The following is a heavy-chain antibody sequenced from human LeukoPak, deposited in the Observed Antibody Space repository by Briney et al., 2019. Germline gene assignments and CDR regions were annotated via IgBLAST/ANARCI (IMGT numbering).Heavy chain of an antibody. J-gene: IGHJ4*02. CDR3: ARVSRVTTNFDY. D-gene: IGHD1-1*01. V-gene: IGHV3-48*03. CDR1: GFAFGSYE. Sequence: PGGSLRLSCEASGFAFGSYEMNWVRQAPGKGLEWISYISSGGTIYYAESVKGRFTISRDSAKNSLYLQMKSLRAEDTAVYYCARVSRVTTNFDYWGQGTLVTVSS. CDR2: ISSGGTI.